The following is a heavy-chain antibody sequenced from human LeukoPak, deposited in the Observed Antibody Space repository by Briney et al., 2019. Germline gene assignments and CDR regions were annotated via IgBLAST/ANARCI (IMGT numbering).Heavy chain of an antibody. Sequence: GGSLRLSCAASGFTFSSYSMNWVRQAPGKGLEWVSSISSSSSYIYYADSVKGRFTISRDNAKNSLYLQMNSLGAEDTAVYYCARDYVDTAMVFDYWGQGTLVTVSS. CDR2: ISSSSSYI. V-gene: IGHV3-21*01. CDR1: GFTFSSYS. CDR3: ARDYVDTAMVFDY. D-gene: IGHD5-18*01. J-gene: IGHJ4*02.